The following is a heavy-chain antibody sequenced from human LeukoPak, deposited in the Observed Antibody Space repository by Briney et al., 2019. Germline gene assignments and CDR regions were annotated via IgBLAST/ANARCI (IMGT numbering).Heavy chain of an antibody. CDR1: GFTFSSYG. CDR3: AKDIAVAGIYYYYGMDV. CDR2: ISYDGSNK. J-gene: IGHJ6*04. D-gene: IGHD6-19*01. V-gene: IGHV3-30*18. Sequence: PGGSLRLSCAASGFTFSSYGMHWVRQAPGKGLGWVAVISYDGSNKYYADSVKGRFTISRDNSKNTLYLQMNSLRAEDTAVYYCAKDIAVAGIYYYYGMDVWGKGTTVTVSS.